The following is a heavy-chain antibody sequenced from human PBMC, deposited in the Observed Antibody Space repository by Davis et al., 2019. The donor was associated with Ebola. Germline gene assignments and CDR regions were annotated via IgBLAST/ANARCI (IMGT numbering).Heavy chain of an antibody. Sequence: PGGSLRLSCAASGFTFTTYAMSCVRQAPATGLEWVSGISRSVGSTHYADSVKGRFTISRDNSKNTLYLQMNSLRAEDTAVYYCAKDLKAVTTRKGFDSWGQGTLVTVSS. CDR2: ISRSVGST. J-gene: IGHJ5*01. CDR1: GFTFTTYA. CDR3: AKDLKAVTTRKGFDS. V-gene: IGHV3-23*01. D-gene: IGHD4-17*01.